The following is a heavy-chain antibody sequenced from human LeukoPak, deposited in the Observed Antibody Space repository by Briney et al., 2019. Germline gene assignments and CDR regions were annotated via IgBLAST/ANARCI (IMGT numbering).Heavy chain of an antibody. CDR2: MITGNGDT. J-gene: IGHJ6*03. CDR3: VRDLGYGSMDV. CDR1: GYSFTSYA. D-gene: IGHD2-2*03. Sequence: ASVEVSCGASGYSFTSYARLWGRRDPGRRVEGMGGMITGNGDTKYSEELQGGGAITRDTSASTAYIGVRSVRSWDRGVYYCVRDLGYGSMDVWGKGTTVTVSS. V-gene: IGHV1-3*03.